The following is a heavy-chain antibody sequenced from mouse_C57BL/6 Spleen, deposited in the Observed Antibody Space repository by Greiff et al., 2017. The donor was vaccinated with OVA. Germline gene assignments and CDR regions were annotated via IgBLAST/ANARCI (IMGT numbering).Heavy chain of an antibody. D-gene: IGHD2-4*01. CDR1: GYTFTDYY. CDR2: INPYNGGT. V-gene: IGHV1-19*01. J-gene: IGHJ4*01. CDR3: ARRLYDYDRIFYAMDY. Sequence: VQLQQSGPVLVKPGASVKMSCKASGYTFTDYYMNWVKQSHGKSLEWIGVINPYNGGTSYNQKFKGKATLTVDKASSTAYMELNSLTSEDSAVYYCARRLYDYDRIFYAMDYWGQGTSVTVSS.